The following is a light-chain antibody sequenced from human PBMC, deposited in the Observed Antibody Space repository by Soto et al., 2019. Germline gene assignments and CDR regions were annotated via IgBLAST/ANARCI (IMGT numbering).Light chain of an antibody. V-gene: IGKV3-15*01. Sequence: EIVMTQSPATLSVSPGERATLSCRASQSVSSNLAWYQQKPGQAPRLLIYGASTRATGIPARFSGSGTGTDFTLTISRLEPEDFAVYYCQQYTSLPFTFGPGTKVDIK. CDR2: GAS. CDR1: QSVSSN. CDR3: QQYTSLPFT. J-gene: IGKJ3*01.